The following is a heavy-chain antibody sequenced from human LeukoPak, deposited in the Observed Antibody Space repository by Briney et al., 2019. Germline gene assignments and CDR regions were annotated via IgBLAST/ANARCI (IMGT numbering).Heavy chain of an antibody. V-gene: IGHV4-59*08. CDR2: IYYSGSI. D-gene: IGHD4-11*01. J-gene: IGHJ5*02. CDR3: ARSHDYTTEFDP. CDR1: GGSISSYY. Sequence: SETLSLTCTVSGGSISSYYWSWIRQPPGKGLEWIGYIYYSGSINYNPSLKSRVTISVDTSKNQFSLKLSSVTAADTAVYYCARSHDYTTEFDPWGQGTLVTVSS.